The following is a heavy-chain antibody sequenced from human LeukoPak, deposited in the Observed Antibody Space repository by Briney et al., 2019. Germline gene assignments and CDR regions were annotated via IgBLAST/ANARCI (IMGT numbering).Heavy chain of an antibody. CDR1: GFTFSGFW. Sequence: GSLRLSCAASGFTFSGFWMHWVRQAPGKGLVWVSCISFDGSDATYADSVKGRFTISRDNAKNTLHLQMDSLTVEDTAVYYCAVEAVSTPTGWDYWGQGTLVTVSS. D-gene: IGHD5/OR15-5a*01. CDR3: AVEAVSTPTGWDY. V-gene: IGHV3-74*01. CDR2: ISFDGSDA. J-gene: IGHJ4*02.